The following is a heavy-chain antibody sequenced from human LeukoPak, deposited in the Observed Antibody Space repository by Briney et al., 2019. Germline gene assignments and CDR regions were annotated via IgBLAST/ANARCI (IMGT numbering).Heavy chain of an antibody. CDR3: ARLNAYNYGFDY. V-gene: IGHV5-51*01. D-gene: IGHD5-24*01. J-gene: IGHJ4*02. CDR1: GYSFISYN. Sequence: GESLKISFKNSGYSFISYNIVWVRQMPGKGLEWMGIIYPGDSGTTYSPSFQGLVTISADKSISTAYLQWSSLKASDTAMYYCARLNAYNYGFDYWGQGTLVTVSS. CDR2: IYPGDSGT.